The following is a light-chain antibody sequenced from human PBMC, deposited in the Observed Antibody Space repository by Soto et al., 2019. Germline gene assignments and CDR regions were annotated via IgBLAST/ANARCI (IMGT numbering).Light chain of an antibody. CDR1: QTITRY. CDR2: GAS. Sequence: DIQMTQSPSSLSASVGDRVTVTCRASQTITRYLNWYQQNPGKAPKLLIYGASSLQTGVPSRFSGSGSGTDFTLTISSLQPEDFATYYRQQSSDIPYTFGQGTKLEIK. J-gene: IGKJ2*01. V-gene: IGKV1-39*01. CDR3: QQSSDIPYT.